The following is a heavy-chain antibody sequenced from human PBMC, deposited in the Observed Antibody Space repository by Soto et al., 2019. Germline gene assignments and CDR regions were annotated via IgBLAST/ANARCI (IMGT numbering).Heavy chain of an antibody. CDR3: AKEGSNWNGDDY. CDR1: GGSISIDDYY. V-gene: IGHV4-30-4*01. J-gene: IGHJ4*02. D-gene: IGHD1-1*01. CDR2: IYYSGST. Sequence: SETLSLTCTVSGGSISIDDYYWSWIRQPPGKGLEWIGYIYYSGSTYYNPSLKSRVTISVDKSKDQFSLKLSSLTAADTAVYYCAKEGSNWNGDDYWGQGTLVTVSS.